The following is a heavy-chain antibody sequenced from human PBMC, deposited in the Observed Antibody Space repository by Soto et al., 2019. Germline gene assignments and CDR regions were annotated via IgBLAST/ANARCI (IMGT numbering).Heavy chain of an antibody. CDR3: ACDRSAQDFAF. D-gene: IGHD1-26*01. V-gene: IGHV1-69*06. J-gene: IGHJ4*02. CDR1: GGTFSSHG. CDR2: IIPTFGTP. Sequence: QVQLVQSGTVVQRRGSSVKVSCQASGGTFSSHGMAWVRQAPGQGLEWMGGIIPTFGTPTYAPKFQGRVTITADKSTNTAYMELSSLRSEDTGVYYCACDRSAQDFAFWGQGMLITVSS.